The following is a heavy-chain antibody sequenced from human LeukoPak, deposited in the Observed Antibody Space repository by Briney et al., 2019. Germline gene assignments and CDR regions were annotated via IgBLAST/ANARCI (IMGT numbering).Heavy chain of an antibody. J-gene: IGHJ4*02. D-gene: IGHD6-13*01. V-gene: IGHV3-15*01. CDR1: GFTFSNAW. Sequence: PGGSLRLSCAASGFTFSNAWMSWVRQAPGKGREWVGRIKSKTDGGTTDYAAPVKGRVTIPRDDSKNTLYLQMNSLKTEDTAVYYCTTRYSSSWYYFDYWGQGTLVTVSS. CDR3: TTRYSSSWYYFDY. CDR2: IKSKTDGGTT.